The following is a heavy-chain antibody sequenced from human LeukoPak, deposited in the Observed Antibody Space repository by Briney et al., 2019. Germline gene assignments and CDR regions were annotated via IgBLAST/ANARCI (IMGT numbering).Heavy chain of an antibody. Sequence: GASVKVSCKASGYTFTIYGISWVRQAPGQGLEWMGWIIPIFGTANYAQKFQGRVTFTADESTSTAYMELSSLRSEDTAVYYCAREPEYCSSTSCYTSNHFDYWGQGTLVTVSS. V-gene: IGHV1-69*13. J-gene: IGHJ4*02. CDR3: AREPEYCSSTSCYTSNHFDY. CDR2: IIPIFGTA. D-gene: IGHD2-2*02. CDR1: GYTFTIYG.